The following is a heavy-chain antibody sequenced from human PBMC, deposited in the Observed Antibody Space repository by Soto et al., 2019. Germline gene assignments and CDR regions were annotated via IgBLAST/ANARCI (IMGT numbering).Heavy chain of an antibody. J-gene: IGHJ6*02. CDR1: GGTFSSYA. D-gene: IGHD1-26*01. V-gene: IGHV1-69*13. CDR3: ARGFGGSYSHYYYYGMDV. CDR2: IIPIFGTA. Sequence: ASVKVSCKASGGTFSSYAISWVRQAPGQGLEWMGGIIPIFGTANYAQKFQGRVTITADESTSTAYMELSSLRSEDTAVYYCARGFGGSYSHYYYYGMDVWGQGTTVTVSS.